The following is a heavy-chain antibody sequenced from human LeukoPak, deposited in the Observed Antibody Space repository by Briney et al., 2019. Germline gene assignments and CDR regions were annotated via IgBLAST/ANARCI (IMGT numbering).Heavy chain of an antibody. CDR3: AKGYCSGGSCYPGMDV. D-gene: IGHD2-15*01. CDR1: GGTFSSYA. J-gene: IGHJ6*02. Sequence: GASVKVSCEASGGTFSSYAISWVRQAPGQGLEWMGRIIPIFGIANYAQKFQGRVTITADKSTSTAYMELSSLRSEDTAVYYCAKGYCSGGSCYPGMDVWGQGTTVTVSS. V-gene: IGHV1-69*04. CDR2: IIPIFGIA.